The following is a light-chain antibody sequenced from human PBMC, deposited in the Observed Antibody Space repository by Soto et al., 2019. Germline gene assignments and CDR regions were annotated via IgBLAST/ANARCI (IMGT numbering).Light chain of an antibody. J-gene: IGLJ2*01. Sequence: QSVLTQPASVSGSPGQSITISCTGTSSDIGAYNYVSWYQQYPGKAPKLMIYGVTNRPSGVSNRFSGSKTGNTASLTISGLQAEDEADYYCCSYAGSSTLVFGGGTQLTVL. CDR3: CSYAGSSTLV. CDR2: GVT. V-gene: IGLV2-23*02. CDR1: SSDIGAYNY.